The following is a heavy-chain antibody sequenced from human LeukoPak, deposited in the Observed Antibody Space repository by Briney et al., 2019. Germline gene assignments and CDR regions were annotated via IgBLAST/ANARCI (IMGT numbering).Heavy chain of an antibody. Sequence: GGSLRLSCSASGFTFSSYAMHWVRQAPGKGLVYVSAISSNGGSTYYADSVKGRFTISRDNSKNTLYLQMSSLRAEDTAVYYCVKDRIAVAGTCWFDPWGQGTLVTVSS. CDR3: VKDRIAVAGTCWFDP. D-gene: IGHD6-19*01. CDR2: ISSNGGST. V-gene: IGHV3-64D*06. CDR1: GFTFSSYA. J-gene: IGHJ5*02.